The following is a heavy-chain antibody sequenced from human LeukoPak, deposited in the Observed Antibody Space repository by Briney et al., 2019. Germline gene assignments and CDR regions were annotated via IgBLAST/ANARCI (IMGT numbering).Heavy chain of an antibody. J-gene: IGHJ1*01. CDR3: ARDIAVGDTRGEYFRH. CDR2: ISAYNGNT. V-gene: IGHV1-18*01. D-gene: IGHD1-26*01. CDR1: GYTFTSYG. Sequence: ASVKVSCKASGYTFTSYGISWVRQAPGQGLEWMGWISAYNGNTNYAQKLQGRVTMTTDTSTSTAYMELRSLRSDDTAVYYCARDIAVGDTRGEYFRHWGQGTLVTVSS.